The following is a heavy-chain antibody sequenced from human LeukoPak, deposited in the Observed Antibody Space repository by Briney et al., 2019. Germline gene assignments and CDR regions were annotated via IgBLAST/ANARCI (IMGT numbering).Heavy chain of an antibody. Sequence: ASVKVSCKASGDTFTGYFVHWVRQAPGQGLEWMGWISASNSNTKYAQNLQGRVTMTTDTFTSTAYMELRSLRSDDTAVYYCARDRSEFGDYGGFWGQGTLVTVSS. CDR3: ARDRSEFGDYGGF. D-gene: IGHD4-17*01. V-gene: IGHV1-18*04. J-gene: IGHJ4*02. CDR2: ISASNSNT. CDR1: GDTFTGYF.